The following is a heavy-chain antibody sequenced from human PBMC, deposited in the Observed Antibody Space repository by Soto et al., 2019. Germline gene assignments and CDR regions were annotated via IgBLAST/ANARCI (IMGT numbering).Heavy chain of an antibody. Sequence: ASVKVSCKALGYTFTSYAISALRQAPGPGLEWMGWISAYNGNTNYAQKLQGRVTMTTDTSTSTAYMELRSLRSAADTAVYYCARAHYDFWSGYYTGPYYYYGMDVWGQGTTVTVSS. V-gene: IGHV1-18*01. CDR1: GYTFTSYA. CDR2: ISAYNGNT. CDR3: ARAHYDFWSGYYTGPYYYYGMDV. J-gene: IGHJ6*02. D-gene: IGHD3-3*01.